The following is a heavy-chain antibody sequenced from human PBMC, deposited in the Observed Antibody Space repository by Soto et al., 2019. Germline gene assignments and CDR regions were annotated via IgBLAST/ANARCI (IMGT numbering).Heavy chain of an antibody. CDR1: GFTFSSYW. D-gene: IGHD6-19*01. Sequence: GSLRLSCAASGFTFSSYWMSWVRQAPGKGLEWVANIKQDGSEKYYVDSVKGRFTISRDNAKNSLYLQMNSLRAEDTAVYYCARDRGIAVAGTGAFDIWGQGTMVTVSS. J-gene: IGHJ3*02. CDR3: ARDRGIAVAGTGAFDI. CDR2: IKQDGSEK. V-gene: IGHV3-7*01.